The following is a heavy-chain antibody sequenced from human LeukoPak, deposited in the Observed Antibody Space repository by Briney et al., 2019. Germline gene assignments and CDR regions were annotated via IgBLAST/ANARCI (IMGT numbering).Heavy chain of an antibody. CDR2: IKRDGGDK. J-gene: IGHJ5*02. CDR1: GFIFSNYW. Sequence: PGGSLRLSCAASGFIFSNYWMSWVRQAPGKGLEWVANIKRDGGDKYYVDSVKGRFTISRDNAKNSLYLEMNSLRVEDTAVYYCARGWFDPWGQGTLVTVSA. CDR3: ARGWFDP. V-gene: IGHV3-7*04.